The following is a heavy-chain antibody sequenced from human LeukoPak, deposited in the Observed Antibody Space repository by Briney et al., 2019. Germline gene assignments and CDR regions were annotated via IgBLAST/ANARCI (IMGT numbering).Heavy chain of an antibody. CDR3: ARQYGRPFDY. CDR1: GYTFSSSW. CDR2: IYPGDSDT. D-gene: IGHD4-17*01. J-gene: IGHJ4*02. V-gene: IGHV5-51*01. Sequence: SGGSLRLSCAASGYTFSSSWIGWVRQMPGKGLEWMGIIYPGDSDTRYSPSFQGQVTISADKSINTAYLQWSSLKATDTGIYYCARQYGRPFDYWGQGTLVTVSS.